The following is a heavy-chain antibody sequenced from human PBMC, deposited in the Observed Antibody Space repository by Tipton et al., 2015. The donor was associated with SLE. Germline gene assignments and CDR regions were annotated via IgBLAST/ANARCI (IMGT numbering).Heavy chain of an antibody. CDR1: GGYITSDIYY. CDR2: VYDSGTT. CDR3: ARVVAVGATHYYDMDA. V-gene: IGHV4-39*07. D-gene: IGHD2-15*01. J-gene: IGHJ6*02. Sequence: TLSLTCFVSGGYITSDIYYWGWIRQPPGKGLEWIGSVYDSGTTYYNPSLESRLTMTVDTSKTQFSLKLSSVTAADTAVYFCARVVAVGATHYYDMDAWGQGTAVTVSS.